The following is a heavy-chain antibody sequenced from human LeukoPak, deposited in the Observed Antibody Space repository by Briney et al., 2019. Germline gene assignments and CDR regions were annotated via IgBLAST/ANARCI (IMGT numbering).Heavy chain of an antibody. V-gene: IGHV3-30*02. CDR1: GFTFSSHG. CDR3: ARSSLGDY. Sequence: PGGSLRLSCAPSGFTFSSHGMHWVRQAPGKGLEWVAFIRYNGSNEYYADSVKGRFTISRDKSKNTLYLQMNSLRVEDTAVYYGARSSLGDYWGQGTLVTVSS. CDR2: IRYNGSNE. D-gene: IGHD7-27*01. J-gene: IGHJ4*02.